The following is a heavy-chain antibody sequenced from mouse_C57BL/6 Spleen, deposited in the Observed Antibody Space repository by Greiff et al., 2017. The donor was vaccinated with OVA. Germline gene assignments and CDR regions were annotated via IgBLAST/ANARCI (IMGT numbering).Heavy chain of an antibody. V-gene: IGHV14-4*01. CDR3: TTRRVVYFDY. CDR2: IDPENGDT. CDR1: GFNIKDDY. J-gene: IGHJ2*01. Sequence: VQLKESGAELVRPGASVKLSCTASGFNIKDDYMHWVKQRPEQGLEWIGWIDPENGDTEYASKFQGKATITADTSSNTAYLQLSSLTSEDTAVYYCTTRRVVYFDYWGQGTTLTVSS.